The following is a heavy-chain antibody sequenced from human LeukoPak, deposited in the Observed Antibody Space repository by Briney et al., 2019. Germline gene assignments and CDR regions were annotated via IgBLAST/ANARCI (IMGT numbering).Heavy chain of an antibody. J-gene: IGHJ4*02. D-gene: IGHD1-26*01. CDR1: GYTFTGHY. CDR3: AREGIVGANLYYLDY. V-gene: IGHV1-2*02. CDR2: INPNSGGT. Sequence: ASVKVSCKASGYTFTGHYMHWVRQAPGQGLEWMGWINPNSGGTNYAQKFQGRVTMTRDTSISTAYMELSRLRSDDTAVYYCAREGIVGANLYYLDYWGQGTLVTVSS.